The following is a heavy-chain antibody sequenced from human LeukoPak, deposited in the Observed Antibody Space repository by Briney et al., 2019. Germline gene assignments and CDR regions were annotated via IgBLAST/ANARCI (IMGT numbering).Heavy chain of an antibody. CDR1: GGSFSGYY. D-gene: IGHD3-3*01. Sequence: SETLSLTCAVYGGSFSGYYWNWIRQAPGKGLEWIGEINHSGSTNYNPSLKSRVTISVDTSKNQFSLKLSSVTAADTAVYYCAGPRYYFDYWGQGTLVTVSS. V-gene: IGHV4-34*01. CDR3: AGPRYYFDY. CDR2: INHSGST. J-gene: IGHJ4*02.